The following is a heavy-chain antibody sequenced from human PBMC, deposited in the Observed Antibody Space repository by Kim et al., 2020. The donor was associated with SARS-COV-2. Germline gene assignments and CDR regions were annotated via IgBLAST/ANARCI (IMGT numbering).Heavy chain of an antibody. V-gene: IGHV3-11*01. J-gene: IGHJ4*02. Sequence: GGSLRLSCVGSGFTFSDSYMSWIRQAPGKGLECVSYIDGSGRVISYADSVKGRFTISRDNAKNSLFLQMNSLRAEDSAVYYCARDPHRIDYWGQGTLVTVTP. CDR3: ARDPHRIDY. CDR2: IDGSGRVI. CDR1: GFTFSDSY.